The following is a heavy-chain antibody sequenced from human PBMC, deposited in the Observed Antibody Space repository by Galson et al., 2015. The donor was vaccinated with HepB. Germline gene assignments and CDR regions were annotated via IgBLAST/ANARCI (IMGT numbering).Heavy chain of an antibody. CDR2: INPSGGST. J-gene: IGHJ6*03. V-gene: IGHV1-46*03. CDR3: ARSVPVGYCSGGSCPARKGGYYYYMDV. D-gene: IGHD2-15*01. Sequence: SVKVSCKASGYTFTSYYMHWVRQAPGQGLEWMGIINPSGGSTSYAQKFQGRVTMTRDTSTSTVYMELSSLRSEDTAVYYCARSVPVGYCSGGSCPARKGGYYYYMDVWGKGTTVTVSS. CDR1: GYTFTSYY.